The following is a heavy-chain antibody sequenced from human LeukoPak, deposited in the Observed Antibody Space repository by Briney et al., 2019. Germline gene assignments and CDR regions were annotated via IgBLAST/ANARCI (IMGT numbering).Heavy chain of an antibody. CDR3: AKGSSSSYLDAFDI. CDR1: GFTFSSYA. CDR2: ISSSSSTI. V-gene: IGHV3-48*04. D-gene: IGHD6-6*01. J-gene: IGHJ3*02. Sequence: GGSLRLSCAASGFTFSSYAMHWVRQAPGKGLEWVSYISSSSSTIYYADSVKGRFTISRDNAKNSLYLQMNSLRAEDMALYYCAKGSSSSYLDAFDIWGQGTMVTVSS.